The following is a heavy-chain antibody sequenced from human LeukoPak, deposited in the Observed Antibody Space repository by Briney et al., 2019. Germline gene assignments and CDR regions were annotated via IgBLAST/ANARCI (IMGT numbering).Heavy chain of an antibody. V-gene: IGHV3-30*02. CDR2: IRYDGSNK. J-gene: IGHJ5*02. Sequence: TGGSLRLSCAASGFTFSSYGMLWVRQPPGKGLEWVAFIRYDGSNKYYADSVKGRFTISRDNSKNTLFLQMNSLRAEDTALYYCAKGPHSSSWPNWFDPWGQGTLVTVPS. D-gene: IGHD6-13*01. CDR3: AKGPHSSSWPNWFDP. CDR1: GFTFSSYG.